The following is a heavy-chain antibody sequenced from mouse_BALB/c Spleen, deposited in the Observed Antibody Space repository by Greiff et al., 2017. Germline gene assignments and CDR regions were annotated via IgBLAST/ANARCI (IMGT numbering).Heavy chain of an antibody. CDR2: ISDGGSYT. J-gene: IGHJ3*01. Sequence: EVQVVESGGGLVKPGGSLKLSCAASGFTFSDYYMYWVRQTPEKRLEWVATISDGGSYTYYPDSVKGRFTISRDNAKNNLYLQMSSLKSEDTAMYYCARDRGSMITTAFAYWGQGTLVTVSA. CDR1: GFTFSDYY. CDR3: ARDRGSMITTAFAY. D-gene: IGHD2-4*01. V-gene: IGHV5-4*02.